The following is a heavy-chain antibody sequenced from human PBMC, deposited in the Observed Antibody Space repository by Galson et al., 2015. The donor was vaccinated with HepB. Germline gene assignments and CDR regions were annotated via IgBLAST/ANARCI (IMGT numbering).Heavy chain of an antibody. Sequence: SVKVSCKASGGTFSSYAISWVRQAPGQGLEWMGGIIPIFGTANYAQKFQGRVTITADKSTSTAYMELSSLRSEDTAVYYCASHWEHYYYGMDVWGQGTTVTVSS. CDR2: IIPIFGTA. J-gene: IGHJ6*02. CDR3: ASHWEHYYYGMDV. D-gene: IGHD1-1*01. V-gene: IGHV1-69*06. CDR1: GGTFSSYA.